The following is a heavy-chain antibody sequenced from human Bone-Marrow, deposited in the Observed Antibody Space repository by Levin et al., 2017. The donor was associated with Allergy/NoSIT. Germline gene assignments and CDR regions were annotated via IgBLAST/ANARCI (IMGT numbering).Heavy chain of an antibody. CDR3: ARDLYYYSGLDV. Sequence: GGSLRLSCAVSGFTFSSYGMHWVRQAPGKGLEWVAVIWSDGSNEDYADSVKGRFTISRDNSKNTLYLQMNSLRAEDTAVYYCARDLYYYSGLDVWGQGTTVTVSS. J-gene: IGHJ6*02. CDR2: IWSDGSNE. CDR1: GFTFSSYG. V-gene: IGHV3-33*01.